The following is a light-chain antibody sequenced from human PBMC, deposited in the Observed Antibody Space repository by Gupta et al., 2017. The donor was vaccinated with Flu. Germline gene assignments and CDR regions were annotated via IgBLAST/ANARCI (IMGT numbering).Light chain of an antibody. CDR3: QQYNYWPMFS. J-gene: IGKJ2*03. V-gene: IGKV3-15*01. CDR2: GAS. Sequence: EIVMTQSPYTLSVSPGERATLSCRASQSVSSDLAWYQQKPGQAPRLLIYGASNRATAIPARFSGSGSGTEFTLSISSLQSEDFAVYYCQQYNYWPMFSFGQGTKLEIK. CDR1: QSVSSD.